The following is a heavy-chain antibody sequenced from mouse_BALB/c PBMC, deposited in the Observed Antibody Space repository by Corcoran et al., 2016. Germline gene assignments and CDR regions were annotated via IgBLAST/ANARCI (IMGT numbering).Heavy chain of an antibody. CDR1: GFKIKDTY. D-gene: IGHD2-10*01. V-gene: IGHV14-3*02. CDR3: ARGGAYYGKIDY. CDR2: IDPANGNT. J-gene: IGHJ2*01. Sequence: EVQLQQSGAELVKPGASVKLSCTASGFKIKDTYMHWVKQRPEQGLEWIGRIDPANGNTKYDPKFQGKATITADTSSNTAYLQLSSLTSEDTAVYYCARGGAYYGKIDYWGQGTTLTVSS.